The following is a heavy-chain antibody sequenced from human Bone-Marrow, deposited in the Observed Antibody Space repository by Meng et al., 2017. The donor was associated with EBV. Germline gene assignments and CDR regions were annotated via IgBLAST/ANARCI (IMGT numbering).Heavy chain of an antibody. CDR2: ISSSSSYI. CDR3: ASAYYYDSSGYYSYYFDY. CDR1: GFNFSSYS. D-gene: IGHD3-22*01. Sequence: EVQLVASGGGLVKRGGSLRLSCAASGFNFSSYSMNWVRQAPGKGLEWVSSISSSSSYIYYADSVKGRFTISRDNAKNSLYLQMNSLRAEDTAVYYCASAYYYDSSGYYSYYFDYWGQGTLVTVSS. V-gene: IGHV3-21*01. J-gene: IGHJ4*02.